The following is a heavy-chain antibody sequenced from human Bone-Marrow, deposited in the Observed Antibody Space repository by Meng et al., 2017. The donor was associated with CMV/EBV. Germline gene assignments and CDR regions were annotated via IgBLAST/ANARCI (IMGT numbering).Heavy chain of an antibody. J-gene: IGHJ6*02. CDR2: IIPSFGTA. V-gene: IGHV1-69*05. CDR1: GGTFSSYA. CDR3: AVWSGSYYGMDV. Sequence: SVKVSCKASGGTFSSYAISWVRQAPGQGLEWMGGIIPSFGTANYAQKFQGRVTITTDESTSTAYMELSSLRSEDTAVYYCAVWSGSYYGMDVWGQGTTVPVSS. D-gene: IGHD3-3*01.